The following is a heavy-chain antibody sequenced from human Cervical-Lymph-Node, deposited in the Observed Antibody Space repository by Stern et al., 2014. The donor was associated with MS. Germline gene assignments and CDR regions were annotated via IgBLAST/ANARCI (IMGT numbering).Heavy chain of an antibody. D-gene: IGHD2-15*01. CDR2: ISAYNGNT. CDR1: GYNFTSYG. J-gene: IGHJ3*02. Sequence: VQMEESGAEVKKPGASVKVSCKASGYNFTSYGISWGLKALGQGLGWRGWISAYNGNTNYAQKLHGRVTMTTDTSTSTAYMELRSLRSYDTAVYYCARGLLGSENAFDIWGQGTMVTVSS. V-gene: IGHV1-18*01. CDR3: ARGLLGSENAFDI.